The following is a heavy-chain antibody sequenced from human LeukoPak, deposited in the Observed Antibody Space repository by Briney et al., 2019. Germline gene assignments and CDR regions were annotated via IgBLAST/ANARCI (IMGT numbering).Heavy chain of an antibody. J-gene: IGHJ4*02. Sequence: ASVKVSCKASGYTFTSYYMHWVRQAPGHGLGWMGRINPSGGSTSYAQKFQGRVTMTRDTSTSTVYMELSSLRSEDTAVYYCASGYSSSVEYWGQGTLVTVSS. V-gene: IGHV1-46*01. CDR3: ASGYSSSVEY. D-gene: IGHD6-13*01. CDR2: INPSGGST. CDR1: GYTFTSYY.